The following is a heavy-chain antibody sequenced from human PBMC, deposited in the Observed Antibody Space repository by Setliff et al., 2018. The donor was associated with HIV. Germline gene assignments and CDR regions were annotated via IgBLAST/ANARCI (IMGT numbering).Heavy chain of an antibody. CDR1: GGSFSGYY. V-gene: IGHV4-34*01. CDR2: INHSGST. D-gene: IGHD4-17*01. CDR3: ARDRPPSTVGMLGAFDR. J-gene: IGHJ3*02. Sequence: SETLSLTCAVYGGSFSGYYWSWIRQSPGKGLEWIGEINHSGSTKYNPSLKSRVTISVDTSKNQFSLKLSSVTAADTAVYYCARDRPPSTVGMLGAFDRWGQGTMVTVSS.